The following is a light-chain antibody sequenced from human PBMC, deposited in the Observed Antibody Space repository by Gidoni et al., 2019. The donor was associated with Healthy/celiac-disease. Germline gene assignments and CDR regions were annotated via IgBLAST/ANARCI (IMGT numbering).Light chain of an antibody. V-gene: IGKV1-9*01. J-gene: IGKJ5*01. CDR3: QQRNSYLSIT. CDR1: QGISSY. CDR2: AAS. Sequence: DIQLTQSPSFLSASVGDRVTITCRASQGISSYLAWYQQKPGKAPKLLIYAASTLQSGVPSRFSGSGSGTEFTLTISSLQPEDFATYYCQQRNSYLSITFXQXTRLEIK.